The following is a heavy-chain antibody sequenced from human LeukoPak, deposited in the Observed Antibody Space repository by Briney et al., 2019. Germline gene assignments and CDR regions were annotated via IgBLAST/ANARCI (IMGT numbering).Heavy chain of an antibody. Sequence: GGSLRLSCTVSGFTVSINSMSWVRQAPGKGLEWVSFIYSGGNTHYSDSVKGRFTISRDNSKNTLYLQMNSLRAEDTAVYYCAKGRRDGYNYDAFDIWGQGTMVTVSS. D-gene: IGHD5-24*01. CDR3: AKGRRDGYNYDAFDI. CDR1: GFTVSINS. V-gene: IGHV3-53*01. J-gene: IGHJ3*02. CDR2: IYSGGNT.